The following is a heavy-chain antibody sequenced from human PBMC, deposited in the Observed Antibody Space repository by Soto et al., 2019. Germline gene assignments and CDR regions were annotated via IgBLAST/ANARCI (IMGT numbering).Heavy chain of an antibody. D-gene: IGHD3-3*01. V-gene: IGHV4-39*01. CDR2: IYYSGST. Sequence: SETLSLTCTVSGGSISSSSYYWGWIRQPPGKGLEWIGSIYYSGSTYYNPSLKSRVTISVDTSKNQFSLKLSSVTAADTAVYYCARHGPIFGVDYYYSYGMDVWGQGTTVTAP. CDR3: ARHGPIFGVDYYYSYGMDV. J-gene: IGHJ6*02. CDR1: GGSISSSSYY.